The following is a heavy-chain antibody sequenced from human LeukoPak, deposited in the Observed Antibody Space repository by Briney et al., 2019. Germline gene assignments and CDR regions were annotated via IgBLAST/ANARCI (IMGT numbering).Heavy chain of an antibody. V-gene: IGHV4-30-4*01. CDR3: ARENYYDSSVMDY. J-gene: IGHJ4*02. Sequence: PSQTLSLTCTVSGGSISSGDYYWSWIRQPPGKGLEWIGYIYYSGSTYYNPSLKSQVTISVDTSKNQFSLKLSSVTAADTAVYYCARENYYDSSVMDYWGQGTLVTVSS. CDR1: GGSISSGDYY. CDR2: IYYSGST. D-gene: IGHD3-22*01.